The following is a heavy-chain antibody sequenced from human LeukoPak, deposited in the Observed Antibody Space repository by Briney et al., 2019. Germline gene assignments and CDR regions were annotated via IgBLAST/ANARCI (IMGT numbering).Heavy chain of an antibody. CDR1: GGSISSYY. V-gene: IGHV4-59*01. J-gene: IGHJ4*02. CDR3: ARGRRWLQLYFDY. D-gene: IGHD5-24*01. Sequence: SETLSLTCTVSGGSISSYYWSWIRQPPGKGLEWIGYIYYSGSTNYNPSLKSRVTISVDTSKNQFSLKLSSVTAADTAVYYCARGRRWLQLYFDYWGQGILVTVSS. CDR2: IYYSGST.